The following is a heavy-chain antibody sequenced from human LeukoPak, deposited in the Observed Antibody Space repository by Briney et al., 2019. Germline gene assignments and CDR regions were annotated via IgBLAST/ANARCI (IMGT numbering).Heavy chain of an antibody. Sequence: SETLSLTCTVSGGSISRDYWSWIRQPPGKGLEWIGYIYYSGSTNYNPSLKSRVTISVDTSKNQFSLKLSSVTAADTAVYYCARVPYSSSSFGAFDIWGQGTMVTVSS. D-gene: IGHD6-6*01. CDR3: ARVPYSSSSFGAFDI. V-gene: IGHV4-59*01. J-gene: IGHJ3*02. CDR2: IYYSGST. CDR1: GGSISRDY.